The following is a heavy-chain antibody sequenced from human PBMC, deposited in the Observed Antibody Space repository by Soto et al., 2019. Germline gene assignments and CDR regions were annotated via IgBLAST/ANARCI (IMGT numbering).Heavy chain of an antibody. CDR1: RGTFNTSP. V-gene: IGHV1-69*01. CDR3: ATPKLRGRQYDSRSPAPASRYHSGLSV. J-gene: IGHJ6*02. Sequence: QVLLAQSGAEVKKPGSSVKVSCQTSRGTFNTSPISWVRQAPGHGLEWLGDIVPVFGMVNYAQQFQDRLNLTADESTASVCMEVSRLTPEDTAVYFCATPKLRGRQYDSRSPAPASRYHSGLSVWGQGTTVIVSS. D-gene: IGHD3-3*01. CDR2: IVPVFGMV.